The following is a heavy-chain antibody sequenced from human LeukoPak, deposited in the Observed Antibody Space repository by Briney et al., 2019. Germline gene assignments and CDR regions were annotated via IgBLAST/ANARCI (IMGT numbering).Heavy chain of an antibody. Sequence: GGSLRLSCAASGFTFSSYGMHWVRQAPGKGLEWVAVIWYDGSNIYYADSVKGRFTISRDNSKDTLYLQMNSLRAGGTAVYYCGRARNNYDSSGSSALDYWGQGTLVTVSS. V-gene: IGHV3-33*01. CDR3: GRARNNYDSSGSSALDY. D-gene: IGHD3-22*01. J-gene: IGHJ4*02. CDR1: GFTFSSYG. CDR2: IWYDGSNI.